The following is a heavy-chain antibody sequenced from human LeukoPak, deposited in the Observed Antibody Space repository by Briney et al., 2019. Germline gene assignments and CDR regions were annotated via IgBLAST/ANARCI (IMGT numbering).Heavy chain of an antibody. CDR1: GGSISSHY. D-gene: IGHD6-6*01. V-gene: IGHV4-59*11. Sequence: SETLSLTCTASGGSISSHYWSWIRQPPGKGLEWIGYIYYSGSTNYNPSLKSRVTISVDTSKNQFSLKLSSVTAADTAVYYCARGGAARPYYYYYYMDVWGKGTTVTVSS. J-gene: IGHJ6*03. CDR3: ARGGAARPYYYYYYMDV. CDR2: IYYSGST.